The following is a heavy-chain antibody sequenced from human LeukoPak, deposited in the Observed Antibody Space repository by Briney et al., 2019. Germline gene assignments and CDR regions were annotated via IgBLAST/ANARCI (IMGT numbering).Heavy chain of an antibody. J-gene: IGHJ4*02. Sequence: PSQTLSLTCTVSGGSISSGDYYWSWVRQPPGKGLEWIGYTYYSGSTYYTPSLKSRVTISVDTSKNQFSLKLSSVTAADTAVYYCARARNGYSNYFDYWGQGTLVTVSS. CDR2: TYYSGST. CDR3: ARARNGYSNYFDY. CDR1: GGSISSGDYY. V-gene: IGHV4-30-4*01. D-gene: IGHD5-24*01.